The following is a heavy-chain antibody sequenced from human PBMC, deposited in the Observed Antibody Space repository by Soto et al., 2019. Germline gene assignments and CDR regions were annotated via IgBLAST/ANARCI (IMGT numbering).Heavy chain of an antibody. Sequence: PSETLSLTCIFSGGSISSSYWTLIRQPPGEGLEWIGYIYYSGSTNYNPSLKSRVSISVDTSKNQFSLKLTSVTAADTAVYYCARGRVRGYWYFDLWGRGTLVTVSS. CDR3: ARGRVRGYWYFDL. V-gene: IGHV4-59*08. CDR1: GGSISSSY. J-gene: IGHJ2*01. CDR2: IYYSGST.